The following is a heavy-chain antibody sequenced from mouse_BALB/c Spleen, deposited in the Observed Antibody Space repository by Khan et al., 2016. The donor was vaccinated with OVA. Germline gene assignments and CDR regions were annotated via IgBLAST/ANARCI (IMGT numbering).Heavy chain of an antibody. Sequence: QVQLVESGPGLVAPSPSLSLTCPVSGFSLTSYGVHWVRQAPGKGLEWLGVIWAGGNTIYNSALMYRLSISKDISKSQVFLKMNSLQTDETAMYYCARLEDIWGQGTTLTVSS. D-gene: IGHD1-3*01. J-gene: IGHJ2*01. CDR2: IWAGGNT. V-gene: IGHV2-9*02. CDR3: ARLEDI. CDR1: GFSLTSYG.